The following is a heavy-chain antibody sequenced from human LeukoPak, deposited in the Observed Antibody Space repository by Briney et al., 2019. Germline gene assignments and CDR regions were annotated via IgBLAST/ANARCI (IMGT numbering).Heavy chain of an antibody. D-gene: IGHD5-18*01. J-gene: IGHJ4*02. CDR3: ARALGYSYGYGIY. CDR2: INSDESTI. CDR1: GFTLSSYW. Sequence: GGSLRLSCVASGFTLSSYWMHWVRQAPGKGLEWVSRINSDESTINYADSVKGRFTVSRDNAKNTMYLQMNSLRGEDSAIYYCARALGYSYGYGIYWGQGTLVTVSS. V-gene: IGHV3-74*01.